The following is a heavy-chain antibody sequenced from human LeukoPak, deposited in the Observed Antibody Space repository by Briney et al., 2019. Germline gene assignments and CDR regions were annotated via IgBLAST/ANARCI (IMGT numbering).Heavy chain of an antibody. V-gene: IGHV4-34*01. CDR1: GGSFSGYL. CDR2: INYNGEIT. CDR3: TRSGLTGMRKYARADYYYYGMDV. Sequence: SETLSLTCTVSGGSFSGYLWSWLRQSPGKGLEWIGEINYNGEITNYNPSLKSRLTMSVDTSKNQFSLKLTSVTAADTSVYYCTRSGLTGMRKYARADYYYYGMDVWGQGTAVTVSS. J-gene: IGHJ6*02. D-gene: IGHD4/OR15-4a*01.